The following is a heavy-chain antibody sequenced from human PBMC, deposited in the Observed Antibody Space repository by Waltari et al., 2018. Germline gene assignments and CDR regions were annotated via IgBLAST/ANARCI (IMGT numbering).Heavy chain of an antibody. CDR3: AREGVDYSSSSFDN. D-gene: IGHD6-6*01. Sequence: QVQLVQSGAEVKNPGASVKVSCQASGYTFTDNYIHWVRQAPGQGLEWMGWVNPNSGGTHYAQKFQGRVTMTRDTSIITGYLELTSLRSDDTAVYFCAREGVDYSSSSFDNWGQGTLVTVSS. CDR1: GYTFTDNY. V-gene: IGHV1-2*02. J-gene: IGHJ4*02. CDR2: VNPNSGGT.